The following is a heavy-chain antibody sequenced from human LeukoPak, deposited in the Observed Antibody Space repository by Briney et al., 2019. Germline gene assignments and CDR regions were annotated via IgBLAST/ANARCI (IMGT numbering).Heavy chain of an antibody. D-gene: IGHD2/OR15-2a*01. CDR3: AKASSNYFYYFEY. CDR1: GFTFSNSD. Sequence: GGSLRLSCAASGFTFSNSDMHWVRRAPGKGLEWVAVVSYDATNKYYADSVKGRFTLSRDNSKNTLYLQTNTLRDEDTAVYYCAKASSNYFYYFEYWGQGTLVTVSS. CDR2: VSYDATNK. J-gene: IGHJ4*02. V-gene: IGHV3-30*18.